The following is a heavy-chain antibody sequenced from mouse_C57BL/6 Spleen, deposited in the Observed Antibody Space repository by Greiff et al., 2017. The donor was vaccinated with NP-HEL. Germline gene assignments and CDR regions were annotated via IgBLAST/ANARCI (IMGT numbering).Heavy chain of an antibody. J-gene: IGHJ3*01. Sequence: VNVVESGPGLVAPSQSLSITCTVSGFSLTSYGVDWVRQSPGKGLEWLGVIWGVGSTNYNSALKSRLSISKDNSKSQVFLKMNSLQTDDTAMYYCASGGRGFAYWGQGTLVTVSA. V-gene: IGHV2-6*01. CDR2: IWGVGST. CDR3: ASGGRGFAY. CDR1: GFSLTSYG.